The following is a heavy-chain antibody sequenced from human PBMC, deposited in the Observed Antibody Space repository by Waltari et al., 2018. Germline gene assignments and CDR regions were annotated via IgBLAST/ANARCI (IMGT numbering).Heavy chain of an antibody. D-gene: IGHD3-9*01. CDR2: IKQDGSEK. CDR1: GSTFSSYW. J-gene: IGHJ4*02. CDR3: ARGDVLRYFDWLSALDY. V-gene: IGHV3-7*01. Sequence: EVQLVESGGGLVQPGGSLRLSCAASGSTFSSYWMSWVRQAPGKRLEWVANIKQDGSEKNYVDSVKGRFTISRDNAKNSLYLQMNSLRAEDTAVYYCARGDVLRYFDWLSALDYWGQGTLVTVSS.